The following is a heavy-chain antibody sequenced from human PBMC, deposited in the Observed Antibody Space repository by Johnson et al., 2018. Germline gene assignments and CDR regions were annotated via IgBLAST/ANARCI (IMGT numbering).Heavy chain of an antibody. D-gene: IGHD2-21*02. J-gene: IGHJ3*02. CDR3: ARLMVTSSGDAFDI. Sequence: VQLVESGAEVKKPGESLKISCKGSGYSFTSYWIGWVRQMPGKGLEWMGIIYPGDSDTRYSPSFQGQVTNPAGKSISTAYLQWSSLKASDTVMYYCARLMVTSSGDAFDIWGQGTMVTVSA. CDR2: IYPGDSDT. CDR1: GYSFTSYW. V-gene: IGHV5-51*03.